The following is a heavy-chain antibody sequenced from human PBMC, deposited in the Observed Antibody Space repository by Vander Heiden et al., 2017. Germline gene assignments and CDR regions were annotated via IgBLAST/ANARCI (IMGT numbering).Heavy chain of an antibody. CDR2: ISGSGGST. CDR3: AKDREPDYYDSSGYYSQA. J-gene: IGHJ5*02. D-gene: IGHD3-22*01. V-gene: IGHV3-23*01. CDR1: GFTFSSYA. Sequence: EVQLLESGGGLVQPGGSLSLSCSASGFTFSSYAVSWVRQAPGKGLEWVSAISGSGGSTYYADSVKGRFTISRDNSKNTLYLQMNSLRAEDTAVYYCAKDREPDYYDSSGYYSQAWGQGTLVTVSS.